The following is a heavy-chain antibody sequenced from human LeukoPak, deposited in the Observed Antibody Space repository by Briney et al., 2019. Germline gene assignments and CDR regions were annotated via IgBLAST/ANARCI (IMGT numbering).Heavy chain of an antibody. Sequence: GRSLRLSCAASGFTFSSYGMHWVRQAPGKGLEWVAVISYDGSNKYYADSVKGRFTISRDNSKNTLYLQMNSLRAEDTAVYYCARDGETYYDFWSGHLNSYYFDYWGQGTLVTVSS. CDR1: GFTFSSYG. CDR2: ISYDGSNK. CDR3: ARDGETYYDFWSGHLNSYYFDY. V-gene: IGHV3-30*03. J-gene: IGHJ4*02. D-gene: IGHD3-3*01.